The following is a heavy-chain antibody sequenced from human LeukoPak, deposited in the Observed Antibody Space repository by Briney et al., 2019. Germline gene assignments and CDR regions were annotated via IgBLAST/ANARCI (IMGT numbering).Heavy chain of an antibody. J-gene: IGHJ4*02. V-gene: IGHV1-69*04. CDR3: ARDRVDSSSWFDY. Sequence: HVASVKVSCKASGGTFSSYAISWVRQAPGQGLEWMGRIIPILGIANYAQKFQGRVTITADKSTSTAYMELSRLRSDDTAVYYCARDRVDSSSWFDYWGQGTLVTVSS. CDR1: GGTFSSYA. D-gene: IGHD6-13*01. CDR2: IIPILGIA.